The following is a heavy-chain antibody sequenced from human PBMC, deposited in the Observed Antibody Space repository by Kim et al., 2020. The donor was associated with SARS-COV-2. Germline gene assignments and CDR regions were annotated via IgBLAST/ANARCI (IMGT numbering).Heavy chain of an antibody. V-gene: IGHV3-30*03. CDR3: ARGGPEPCVSQPCDY. D-gene: IGHD2-2*01. J-gene: IGHJ4*02. CDR1: GFTFSNYG. CDR2: IANDGSNK. Sequence: GGSLRLSCAASGFTFSNYGMHWVRQAPGKGLEWVAVIANDGSNKYYEDSVKGRFNISRDNSKNTLYLQMNGLRAEDTAVYFCARGGPEPCVSQPCDYWGQGSLVTVSS.